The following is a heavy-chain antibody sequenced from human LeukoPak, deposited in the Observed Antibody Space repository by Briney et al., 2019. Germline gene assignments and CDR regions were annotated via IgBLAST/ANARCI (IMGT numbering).Heavy chain of an antibody. CDR3: ARNAGNSDVDY. CDR2: IYHSGST. CDR1: GGSITSSNW. V-gene: IGHV4-4*02. Sequence: SETLSLTCAVSGGSITSSNWWTWVRQPPGKGLEWIGEIYHSGSTNYNPSLKSRVTISVDKSNNQFSLRLNSVTAADTAVYYCARNAGNSDVDYWGQGTLVTVPS. D-gene: IGHD4-23*01. J-gene: IGHJ4*02.